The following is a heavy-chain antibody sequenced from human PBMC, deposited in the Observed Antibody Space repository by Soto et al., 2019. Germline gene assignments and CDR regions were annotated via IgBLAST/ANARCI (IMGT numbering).Heavy chain of an antibody. J-gene: IGHJ4*02. CDR1: GGSISSSSYY. Sequence: SETLSLTCTVSGGSISSSSYYWGWIRQPPGKGLEWIGSIYYSGSTYYNPSLKSRVTISVDTSKNQFSLKLSSVTAADTAVYYCARRPIVVVPAAAIDYWGQGTLVTVSS. CDR3: ARRPIVVVPAAAIDY. CDR2: IYYSGST. D-gene: IGHD2-2*01. V-gene: IGHV4-39*01.